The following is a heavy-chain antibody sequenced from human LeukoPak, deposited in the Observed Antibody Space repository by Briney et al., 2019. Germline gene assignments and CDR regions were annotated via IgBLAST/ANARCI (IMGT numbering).Heavy chain of an antibody. D-gene: IGHD2-21*01. V-gene: IGHV1-18*01. J-gene: IGHJ4*02. CDR2: ISGYNGNT. CDR3: AIYCGGDCRQTPNFDY. Sequence: ASVKVSCKASGYTFISYGISWVRQAPGQGLEWMGWISGYNGNTNYAQKLQGRVTMTTDTSTRTAYMELSSLRSEDTAVYYCAIYCGGDCRQTPNFDYWGQGTLVTVSS. CDR1: GYTFISYG.